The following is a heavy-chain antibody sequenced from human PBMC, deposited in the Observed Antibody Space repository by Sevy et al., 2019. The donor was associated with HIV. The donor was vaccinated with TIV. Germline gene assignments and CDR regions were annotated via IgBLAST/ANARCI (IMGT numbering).Heavy chain of an antibody. CDR1: GFTFSSYS. V-gene: IGHV3-21*01. CDR2: ISSSSSYI. D-gene: IGHD6-19*01. CDR3: ARDFPWGAVATDAFDI. Sequence: GGSLRLSCAASGFTFSSYSTNWVRQAPGKGLEWVSSISSSSSYIYYADSVKGRFTISRDNAKNSLYLQMNSLRAEDTAVYYCARDFPWGAVATDAFDIWGQGTMVTVSS. J-gene: IGHJ3*02.